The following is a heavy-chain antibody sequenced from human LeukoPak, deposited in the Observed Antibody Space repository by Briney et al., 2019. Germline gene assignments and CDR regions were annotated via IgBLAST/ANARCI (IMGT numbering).Heavy chain of an antibody. Sequence: SETLSLTCTVSGGSITGGDSFWTWIRQHPEKGLEWIGYISYSGSPYYNPSLQTRVTISSDMSKNQFSLKLASVTAADTAVYYCATDHLAAAGYNWFDPWGQGTLVTVSS. CDR2: ISYSGSP. CDR3: ATDHLAAAGYNWFDP. V-gene: IGHV4-31*03. D-gene: IGHD6-13*01. J-gene: IGHJ5*02. CDR1: GGSITGGDSF.